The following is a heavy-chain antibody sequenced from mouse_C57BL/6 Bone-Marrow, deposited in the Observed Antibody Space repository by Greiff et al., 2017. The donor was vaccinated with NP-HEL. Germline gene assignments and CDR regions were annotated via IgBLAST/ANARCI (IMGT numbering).Heavy chain of an antibody. J-gene: IGHJ4*01. D-gene: IGHD2-2*01. CDR1: GYTFTSYG. CDR3: ARYGYHYYYAMDY. Sequence: QVQLQQSGAELARPGASVKLSCKASGYTFTSYGISWVKQRTGQGLEWIGEIYPRSGNTYYNEKFKGKATLTVDKSSSTAHMELRSLTSEDSAVYYCARYGYHYYYAMDYWGQGTSVTVSS. V-gene: IGHV1-81*01. CDR2: IYPRSGNT.